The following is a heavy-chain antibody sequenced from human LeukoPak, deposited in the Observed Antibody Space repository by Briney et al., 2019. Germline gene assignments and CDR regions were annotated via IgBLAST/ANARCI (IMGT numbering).Heavy chain of an antibody. J-gene: IGHJ4*02. CDR3: AHGRGFGSGDYFDY. CDR2: VYWHGDT. CDR1: GFSLNTRELS. D-gene: IGHD3-10*01. V-gene: IGHV2-5*01. Sequence: SGPTLVNPTQTLTLTCTFSGFSLNTRELSVGWIPQPPGKTLEWLALVYWHGDTRYSPSLRGKITIIKDTSKNQVVLTMSNIGPRDTGTYYCAHGRGFGSGDYFDYWGQGIMVTVSS.